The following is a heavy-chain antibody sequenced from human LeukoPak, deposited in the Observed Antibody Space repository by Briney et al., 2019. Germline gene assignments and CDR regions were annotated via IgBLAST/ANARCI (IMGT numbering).Heavy chain of an antibody. CDR2: IYPNSGGT. D-gene: IGHD3-3*01. CDR1: GYTFTGYY. CDR3: ARDHYDFWSGYPLDAFDI. Sequence: ASVKVSCKASGYTFTGYYLHWVRQAPGQGLEWMGWIYPNSGGTNYAQKLQGRVTMTTDTSTSTAYMELRSLRSDDTAVYYCARDHYDFWSGYPLDAFDIWGQGTMVTVSS. J-gene: IGHJ3*02. V-gene: IGHV1-2*02.